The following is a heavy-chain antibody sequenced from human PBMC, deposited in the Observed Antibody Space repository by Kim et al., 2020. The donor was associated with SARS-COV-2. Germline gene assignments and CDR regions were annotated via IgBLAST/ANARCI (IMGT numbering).Heavy chain of an antibody. CDR2: IYYSGST. J-gene: IGHJ4*02. V-gene: IGHV4-39*01. Sequence: SETLSLTCTVSGGSISSSSYYWGWIRQPPGKGLEWIGTIYYSGSTYYNPSLKSRVTISVDTSKNQFSLKLSSVTAADTAVYYCARLQVAITIFGLVPYYFDSWGQGTLVTVSS. CDR1: GGSISSSSYY. D-gene: IGHD3-3*01. CDR3: ARLQVAITIFGLVPYYFDS.